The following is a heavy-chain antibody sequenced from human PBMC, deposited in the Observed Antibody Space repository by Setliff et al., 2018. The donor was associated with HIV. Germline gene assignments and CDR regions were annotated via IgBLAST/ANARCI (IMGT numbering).Heavy chain of an antibody. CDR1: GFTFSSYA. CDR2: ISYDGSNK. J-gene: IGHJ6*02. Sequence: SGGSLRLSCAASGFTFSSYAMHWVRQAPGKGLEWVAVISYDGSNKYCADSVKGRFTISRDNSKNTLYLQMNSLRAEDTAVYYCARSVIGYYYYGMDVWGQGTLVTVSS. V-gene: IGHV3-30*01. D-gene: IGHD3-10*01. CDR3: ARSVIGYYYYGMDV.